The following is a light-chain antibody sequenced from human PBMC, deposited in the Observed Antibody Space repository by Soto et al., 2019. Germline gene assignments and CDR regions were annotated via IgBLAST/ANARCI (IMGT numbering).Light chain of an antibody. CDR2: AAS. CDR3: QQYCTSTPTYN. V-gene: IGKV3-20*01. CDR1: QSVSNTY. Sequence: EIVLTQSPGTLSLSPGERATLSCRTSQSVSNTYLAWYQQRPGQAPRLLIYAASNRAPGIPDRFSGSGSGTDFTLTISGLEHEDFAVYYCQQYCTSTPTYNFGPGTKREV. J-gene: IGKJ2*01.